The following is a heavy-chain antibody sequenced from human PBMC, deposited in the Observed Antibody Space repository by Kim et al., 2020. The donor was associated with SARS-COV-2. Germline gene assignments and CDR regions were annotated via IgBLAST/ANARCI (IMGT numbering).Heavy chain of an antibody. V-gene: IGHV1-69*04. D-gene: IGHD2-21*01. CDR3: ARGGQVVIDGRVALTAYY. CDR2: ILPMVDIP. Sequence: SVNVSCKASGGTFSNYAVNWVRQAPGQGLEWMGRILPMVDIPNYARNFQGRLTTTADKSTSTAYIELTGLTSADTAVYYCARGGQVVIDGRVALTAYY. CDR1: GGTFSNYA. J-gene: IGHJ6*01.